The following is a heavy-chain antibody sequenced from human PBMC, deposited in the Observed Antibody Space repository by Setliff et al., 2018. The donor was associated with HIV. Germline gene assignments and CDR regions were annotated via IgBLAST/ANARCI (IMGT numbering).Heavy chain of an antibody. CDR1: GGSISSYY. J-gene: IGHJ1*01. V-gene: IGHV4-4*08. Sequence: SETLSLTCTVSGGSISSYYWSWIRQRPGKGLECIGYIYSSATTNYNPSLKSRVTISVDTSKNQFSLKLTSVTAADTAMYYCARHYGAVKSVVTVVAKYFPHWGQGTLVTVSS. CDR2: IYSSATT. CDR3: ARHYGAVKSVVTVVAKYFPH. D-gene: IGHD2-21*02.